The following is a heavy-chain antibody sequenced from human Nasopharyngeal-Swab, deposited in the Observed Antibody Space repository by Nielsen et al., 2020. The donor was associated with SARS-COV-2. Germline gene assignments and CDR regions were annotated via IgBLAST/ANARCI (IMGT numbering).Heavy chain of an antibody. CDR1: GRSISSSSYY. CDR3: ARLEGITVAGTLIAY. D-gene: IGHD6-19*01. CDR2: IHYSRST. V-gene: IGHV4-39*01. Sequence: SQTLSLTCTVSGRSISSSSYYCGWIRHPPGKGLEWIGSIHYSRSTYYNPSLKSRVTISVHTSKNQFSLKLSSVTAADTAVYYCARLEGITVAGTLIAYWGQGTLVTVSS. J-gene: IGHJ4*02.